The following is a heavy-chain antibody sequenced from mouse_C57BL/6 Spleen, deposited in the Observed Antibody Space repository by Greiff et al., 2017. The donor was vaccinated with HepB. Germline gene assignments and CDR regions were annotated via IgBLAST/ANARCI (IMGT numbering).Heavy chain of an antibody. CDR1: GYSITSGYY. Sequence: EVQLQESGPGLVKPSQSLSLTCSVTGYSITSGYYWNWIRQFPGNKLEWMGYISYDGSNNYNPSLKNRISITRDTSKNQFFLKLNSVTTEDTATYYCARGDYGSGTYWGQGTLVTVSA. J-gene: IGHJ3*01. CDR2: ISYDGSN. V-gene: IGHV3-6*01. CDR3: ARGDYGSGTY. D-gene: IGHD1-1*01.